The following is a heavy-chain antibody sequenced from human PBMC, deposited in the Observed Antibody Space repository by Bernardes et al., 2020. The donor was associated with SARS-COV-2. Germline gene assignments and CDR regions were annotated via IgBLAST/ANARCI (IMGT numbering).Heavy chain of an antibody. CDR2: ISSSSSTI. D-gene: IGHD1-26*01. Sequence: GGSLRLSCAASGFTFSSYSMNWVRQAPGKGLEWVSYISSSSSTIYYADSVKGRFTISRDNAKNSLYLQMNSLRAEDTAVYYCARDQWDLGLYYYGMDVWGQGTTVTVSS. CDR1: GFTFSSYS. CDR3: ARDQWDLGLYYYGMDV. J-gene: IGHJ6*02. V-gene: IGHV3-48*01.